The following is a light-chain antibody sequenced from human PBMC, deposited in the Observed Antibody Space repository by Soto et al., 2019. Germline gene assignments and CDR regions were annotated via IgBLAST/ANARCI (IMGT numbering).Light chain of an antibody. J-gene: IGKJ4*01. CDR2: AAS. V-gene: IGKV1-39*01. Sequence: DIQMTQSPSSLSASVGDRVTITCRASQAIRNDLGWYQQKPGKAPKLLIYAASSLQSGVPSRFSGSGSGTDFTLTISSLQPEDFATYYCQQSYSTLALTFGGGTKVDIK. CDR1: QAIRND. CDR3: QQSYSTLALT.